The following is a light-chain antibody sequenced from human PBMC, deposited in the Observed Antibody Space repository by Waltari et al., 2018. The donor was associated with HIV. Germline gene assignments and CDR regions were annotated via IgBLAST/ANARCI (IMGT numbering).Light chain of an antibody. CDR3: SSYGDSLRVL. Sequence: SALTQPPSASGSLGQSVTISCTGSSSDIGAYDSVSWFQQHPRSAPKLLLYEVTRRPSTVSDRFSGSGSGSTAFLTVAGLQPDDEATYFCSSYGDSLRVLFGGGTNVTVL. CDR1: SSDIGAYDS. CDR2: EVT. V-gene: IGLV2-8*01. J-gene: IGLJ3*02.